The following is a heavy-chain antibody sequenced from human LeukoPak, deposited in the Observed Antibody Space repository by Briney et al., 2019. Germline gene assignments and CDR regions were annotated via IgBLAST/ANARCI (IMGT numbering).Heavy chain of an antibody. CDR1: GFTFSIYW. CDR2: IRTDGGEK. CDR3: ARIGYSTSWANFDY. D-gene: IGHD6-13*01. V-gene: IGHV3-7*01. J-gene: IGHJ4*02. Sequence: GGSLRLSCAAPGFTFSIYWMSWVRQAPGKGLEWVASIRTDGGEKYHADSVQGRFSISRDNSKNTLYLQMDSLRAEDTALYYCARIGYSTSWANFDYWGQGTLVTVSS.